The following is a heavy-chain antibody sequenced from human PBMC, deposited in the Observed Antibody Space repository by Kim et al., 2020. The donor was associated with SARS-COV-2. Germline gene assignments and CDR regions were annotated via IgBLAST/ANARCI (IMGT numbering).Heavy chain of an antibody. J-gene: IGHJ3*02. Sequence: SETLSLTCTVSGGSISSSSYYWGWIRQPPGKGLEWIGSIYYSGSTYYNPSLKSRVTISVDTSKNQFSLKLSSVTAADTAVYYCARPSGYDSSGYYYPYAFDIWGQGTMVTVSS. CDR2: IYYSGST. CDR1: GGSISSSSYY. D-gene: IGHD3-22*01. V-gene: IGHV4-39*01. CDR3: ARPSGYDSSGYYYPYAFDI.